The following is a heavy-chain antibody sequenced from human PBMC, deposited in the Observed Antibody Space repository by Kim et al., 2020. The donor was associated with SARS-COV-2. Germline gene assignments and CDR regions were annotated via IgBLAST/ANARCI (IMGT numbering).Heavy chain of an antibody. CDR1: GFSLNFTG. J-gene: IGHJ4*02. CDR2: VSDDESHN. Sequence: GGSLRLSCVASGFSLNFTGIYWVRQAPGKGLEWISYVSDDESHNSYADSVKGRFTVSRDDGKNSVFLQMDSLRDEDTARYYCARRMALYGMDYWDQGTL. V-gene: IGHV3-48*02. D-gene: IGHD2-8*01. CDR3: ARRMALYGMDY.